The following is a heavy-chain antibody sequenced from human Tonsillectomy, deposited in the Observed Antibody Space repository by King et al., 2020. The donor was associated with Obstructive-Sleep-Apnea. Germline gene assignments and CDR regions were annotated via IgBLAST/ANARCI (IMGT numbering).Heavy chain of an antibody. J-gene: IGHJ4*02. CDR2: INSDGSTT. CDR1: GFTFSSYW. V-gene: IGHV3-74*01. Sequence: DVQLVESGGGSVQPGGSLRLSCAASGFTFSSYWMHWVRQVPGKGLVWVSRINSDGSTTNYAHSVKGRFTISRDNAKNTLYMQMNSIRVEDTAVYYCTRSPANWGGVDHWGQGTLVTVSS. D-gene: IGHD7-27*01. CDR3: TRSPANWGGVDH.